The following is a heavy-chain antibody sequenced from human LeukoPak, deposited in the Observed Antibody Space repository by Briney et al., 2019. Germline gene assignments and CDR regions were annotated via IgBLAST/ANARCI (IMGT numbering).Heavy chain of an antibody. J-gene: IGHJ5*02. CDR1: GGSISSGLYS. CDR3: ARLQYCSGTSCCWFDP. Sequence: SQTLSLTCDVSGGSISSGLYSWSWIRQPLGKGLEWIGYIYHTGSTHYNPSLKSRVAISVDTSKNQFSLRLSSVTAADTAVYYCARLQYCSGTSCCWFDPWGQGTLVTVSS. V-gene: IGHV4-30-2*01. D-gene: IGHD2-2*01. CDR2: IYHTGST.